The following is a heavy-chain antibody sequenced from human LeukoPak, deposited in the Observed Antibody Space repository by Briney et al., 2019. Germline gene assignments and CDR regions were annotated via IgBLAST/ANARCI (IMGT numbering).Heavy chain of an antibody. J-gene: IGHJ4*02. Sequence: SETLSLTCAVYGGSFSGYYWSWIRQPPGKGLEWIGEINHSGSTNYNPSLKSRVTISVDTSKNQFSLKLSSVTAADTAVSYCARGGGGAVAGTFFYWGQGTLVTVSS. CDR3: ARGGGGAVAGTFFY. D-gene: IGHD6-19*01. CDR2: INHSGST. V-gene: IGHV4-34*01. CDR1: GGSFSGYY.